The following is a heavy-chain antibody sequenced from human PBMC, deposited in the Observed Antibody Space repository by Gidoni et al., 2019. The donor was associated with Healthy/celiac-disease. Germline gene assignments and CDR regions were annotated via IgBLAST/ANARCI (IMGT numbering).Heavy chain of an antibody. CDR2: IYYSGST. CDR1: GGSISSSSYY. Sequence: QLQLQESGPGLVKPSETLSLTCTVSGGSISSSSYYWGWNRQPPGKGLEWIGSIYYSGSTYYNPSLKSRVTISVDTSKNQFSLKLSSVTAADTAVYYCARHGRETRGNSEFDYWGQGTLVTVSS. J-gene: IGHJ4*02. D-gene: IGHD4-4*01. V-gene: IGHV4-39*01. CDR3: ARHGRETRGNSEFDY.